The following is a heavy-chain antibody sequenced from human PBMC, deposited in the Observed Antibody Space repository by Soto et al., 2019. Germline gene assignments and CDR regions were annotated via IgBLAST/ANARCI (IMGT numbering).Heavy chain of an antibody. CDR2: INPNSGGT. V-gene: IGHV1-2*04. CDR3: ARDGIAAAGTTLYYYYYGMDV. D-gene: IGHD6-13*01. Sequence: GASVKVSCKASGYTFTGYYMHWVRQAPGQGLEWMGWINPNSGGTNYAQKFQGWVTMTRDTSISTAYMELSRLRSDDTAVYYCARDGIAAAGTTLYYYYYGMDVWGQGTTVTVSS. J-gene: IGHJ6*02. CDR1: GYTFTGYY.